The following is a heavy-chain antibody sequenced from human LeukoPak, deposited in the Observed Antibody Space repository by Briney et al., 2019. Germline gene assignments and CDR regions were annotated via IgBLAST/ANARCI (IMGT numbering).Heavy chain of an antibody. Sequence: SETLSLTCAVYGGSFSGYYWSWIRQPPGKGLEWIGEINHSGSTNYNPSLKSRVTISVDTSKNQFSLKLSSVTAADTAVYYCARQTTVTLYYFDYWGQGTLVTVSS. CDR1: GGSFSGYY. J-gene: IGHJ4*02. V-gene: IGHV4-34*01. D-gene: IGHD4-17*01. CDR3: ARQTTVTLYYFDY. CDR2: INHSGST.